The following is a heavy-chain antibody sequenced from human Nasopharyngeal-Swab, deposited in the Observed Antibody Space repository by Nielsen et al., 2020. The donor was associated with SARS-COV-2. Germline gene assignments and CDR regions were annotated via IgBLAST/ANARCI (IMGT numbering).Heavy chain of an antibody. CDR2: ISYDGINK. D-gene: IGHD3-22*01. Sequence: GGSLRLSCAASGFTFSSYAMHWVRQAPGKGLEWVAVISYDGINKYYADSVKGRFTISRDNSKNTLYLQMNSLRAEDTAVYYCARDPDDYYDSSGYGFDIWGQGTMVTVSS. CDR3: ARDPDDYYDSSGYGFDI. CDR1: GFTFSSYA. J-gene: IGHJ3*02. V-gene: IGHV3-30-3*01.